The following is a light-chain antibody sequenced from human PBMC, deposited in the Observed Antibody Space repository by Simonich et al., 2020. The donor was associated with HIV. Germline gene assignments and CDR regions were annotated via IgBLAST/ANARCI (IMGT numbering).Light chain of an antibody. CDR1: SSDVGGYNY. CDR3: SSYTSSSTLVV. V-gene: IGLV2-14*01. Sequence: QSALTQPASVSGSPGQSITISCTETSSDVGGYNYVSWYQPHPGKAPKLMIYDVSKRPSRVSNRFSGSKSGNTASLTISGLQAEDEADYYCSSYTSSSTLVVFGGGTKLTVL. CDR2: DVS. J-gene: IGLJ2*01.